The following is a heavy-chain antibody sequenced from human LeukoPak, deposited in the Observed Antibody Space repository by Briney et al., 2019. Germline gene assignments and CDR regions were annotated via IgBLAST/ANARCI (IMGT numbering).Heavy chain of an antibody. D-gene: IGHD2/OR15-2a*01. J-gene: IGHJ4*02. CDR2: INTDGSAT. CDR3: ARESAIVRVPFDN. CDR1: GFTFSNAW. Sequence: PGGSLRLSCAASGFTFSNAWMSWVRQAPGKGLVWVSRINTDGSATNYADFVKGRITISRDNARNTLYLQMNGLRVEDTARYYCARESAIVRVPFDNWGQGTLVTVSS. V-gene: IGHV3-74*01.